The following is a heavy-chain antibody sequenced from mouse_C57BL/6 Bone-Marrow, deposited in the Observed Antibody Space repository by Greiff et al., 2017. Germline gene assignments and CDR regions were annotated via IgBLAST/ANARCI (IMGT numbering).Heavy chain of an antibody. CDR2: IYPRSGNT. CDR1: GYTFTSYT. CDR3: ARGEYYGRSYTVWYFDV. V-gene: IGHV1-4*01. J-gene: IGHJ1*03. D-gene: IGHD1-1*01. Sequence: VQLQQSGAELARPGASVKMSCKASGYTFTSYTMHWVKQRPGQGLEWIGYIYPRSGNTKYNQKFKDKATLTADKSSRTAYMQLSSLTSEDSAVYYCARGEYYGRSYTVWYFDVWGTGTTVTVSS.